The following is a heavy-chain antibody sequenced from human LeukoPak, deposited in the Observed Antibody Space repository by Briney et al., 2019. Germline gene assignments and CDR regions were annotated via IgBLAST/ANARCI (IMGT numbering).Heavy chain of an antibody. D-gene: IGHD1-26*01. CDR1: GFTFYDYT. CDR2: ISWDGGST. CDR3: AKGHIVGAITEFDY. V-gene: IGHV3-43*01. J-gene: IGHJ4*02. Sequence: PGGSLRLSCAASGFTFYDYTMHWVRQTPGKGLEWVSLISWDGGSTYYADSVKGRFTISRDNSKNSLYLQMNSLRTEDTALYYCAKGHIVGAITEFDYWGQGTLVTVSS.